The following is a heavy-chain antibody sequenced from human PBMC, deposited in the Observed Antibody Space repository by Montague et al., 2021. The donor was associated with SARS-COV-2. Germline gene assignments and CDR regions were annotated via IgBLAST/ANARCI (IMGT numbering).Heavy chain of an antibody. Sequence: SETLSLTCTVSGDSISSFYRNWIRQPAGKGLERIGRIYASGGTNYNPSLKSRVTMSVDTSKNKFSLKLNSVTAADTAVYYCGRGVVAATPVVDYWGRGTLVTVSS. CDR3: GRGVVAATPVVDY. CDR1: GDSISSFY. V-gene: IGHV4-4*07. J-gene: IGHJ4*02. D-gene: IGHD2-15*01. CDR2: IYASGGT.